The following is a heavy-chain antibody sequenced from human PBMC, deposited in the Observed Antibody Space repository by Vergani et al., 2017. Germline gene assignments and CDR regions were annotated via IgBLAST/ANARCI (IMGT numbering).Heavy chain of an antibody. CDR2: ISSSSSYI. D-gene: IGHD3-3*01. CDR3: ARVEDFWSGYYTGYFDY. CDR1: GFTFSSYS. J-gene: IGHJ4*02. V-gene: IGHV3-21*01. Sequence: VQLVESGGGVVQPGRSLRLSCAASGFTFSSYSMNWVRQAPGKGLEWVSSISSSSSYIYYADSVKGRFTISRDNAKNSLYLQMNSLRAEDTAVYYCARVEDFWSGYYTGYFDYWGQGTLVTVSS.